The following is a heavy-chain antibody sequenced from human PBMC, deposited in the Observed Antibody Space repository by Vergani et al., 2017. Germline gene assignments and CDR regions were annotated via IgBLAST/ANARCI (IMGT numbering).Heavy chain of an antibody. Sequence: EVQLVESGGGLVQPGGSLRLSCAASGFTFSSYWMHLVRQAPGKGLVWVSRINSDGSSTSYADSVKGRFTIARDNAKNTLYLQMNSLRADDTAVYYCARYYIVVVPAASPKNYYYYYMDVWGKGTTVTVSS. D-gene: IGHD2-2*01. CDR3: ARYYIVVVPAASPKNYYYYYMDV. V-gene: IGHV3-74*01. CDR1: GFTFSSYW. CDR2: INSDGSST. J-gene: IGHJ6*03.